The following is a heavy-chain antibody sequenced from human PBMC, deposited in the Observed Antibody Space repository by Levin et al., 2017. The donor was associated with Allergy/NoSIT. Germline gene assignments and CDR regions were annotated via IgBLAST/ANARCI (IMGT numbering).Heavy chain of an antibody. CDR2: IYPEDAEI. D-gene: IGHD3-9*01. CDR1: GYTLSEVA. CDR3: AKLLTGFYYGMNV. J-gene: IGHJ6*02. Sequence: ASVKVSCKISGYTLSEVAMHWVRKAPGKGLEWMGGIYPEDAEIIYAQKFQGRVTMTEDTSTDTAYMELSSLTSEDTAVYYCAKLLTGFYYGMNVWGPGTTVTVSS. V-gene: IGHV1-24*01.